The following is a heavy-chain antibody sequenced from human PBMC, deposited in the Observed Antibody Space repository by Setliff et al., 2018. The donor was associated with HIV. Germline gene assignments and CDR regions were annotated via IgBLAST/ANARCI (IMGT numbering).Heavy chain of an antibody. Sequence: GGSLRLSCAASGFTFSDYWMSWVRQAPGKGLEWVASIKEGGSEKYYVASVKGRFTMSRDNAKNSLYLQMNSLRADDTAVYYCARDATRGGDFDFWGQGTLVTVSS. D-gene: IGHD1-26*01. CDR2: IKEGGSEK. V-gene: IGHV3-7*01. CDR3: ARDATRGGDFDF. J-gene: IGHJ4*02. CDR1: GFTFSDYW.